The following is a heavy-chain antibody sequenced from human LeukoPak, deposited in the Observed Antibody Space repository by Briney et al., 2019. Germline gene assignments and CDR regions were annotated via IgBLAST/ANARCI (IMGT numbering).Heavy chain of an antibody. CDR2: ISAYNGDT. CDR3: ARLNPSGFDY. Sequence: ASVKVSCKASGYTFTSYAMNWVRQAPGQGLEWMGWISAYNGDTNYAQKLQGRVTMTTDTSTSTAYMELRSLRSDDTAVYYCARLNPSGFDYWGQGTLVTVSS. CDR1: GYTFTSYA. J-gene: IGHJ4*02. V-gene: IGHV1-18*01. D-gene: IGHD1-26*01.